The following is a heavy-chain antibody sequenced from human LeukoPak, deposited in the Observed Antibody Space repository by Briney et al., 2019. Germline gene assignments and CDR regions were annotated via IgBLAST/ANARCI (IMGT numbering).Heavy chain of an antibody. CDR1: GFTFSSYT. Sequence: GGSLRLSCAASGFTFSSYTMKWVRQAPGKGLEWVSSIGSGSSATYYADSVKGRFTNSRDKAKNSLYLQMNSLRDEDTAVYYCARVKGVFAPFDSCGQGTLVSVSS. J-gene: IGHJ4*02. CDR2: IGSGSSAT. D-gene: IGHD2-8*01. V-gene: IGHV3-48*02. CDR3: ARVKGVFAPFDS.